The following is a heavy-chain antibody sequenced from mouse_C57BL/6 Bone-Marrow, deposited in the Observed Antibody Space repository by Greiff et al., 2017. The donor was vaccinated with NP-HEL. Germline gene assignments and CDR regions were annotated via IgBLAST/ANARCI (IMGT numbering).Heavy chain of an antibody. J-gene: IGHJ3*01. CDR1: GYTFTSYW. D-gene: IGHD2-1*01. CDR3: ARRGNYPFAY. Sequence: QVQLQQPGAELVRPGTSVKLSYKASGYTFTSYWMHWVKQRPGQGLEWIGVIDPSDSYTNYNQKFKGKATLTVDTSSSTAYMQLSSLTSEDSAVYYCARRGNYPFAYWGQGTLVTVSA. CDR2: IDPSDSYT. V-gene: IGHV1-59*01.